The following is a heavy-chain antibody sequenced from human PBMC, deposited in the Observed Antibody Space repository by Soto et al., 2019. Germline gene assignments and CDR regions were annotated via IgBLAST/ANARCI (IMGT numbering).Heavy chain of an antibody. V-gene: IGHV1-58*01. CDR3: AKDRPQGSNYIGY. D-gene: IGHD6-6*01. J-gene: IGHJ4*02. CDR2: IVVGSGNT. Sequence: GASVKVSCKASGFTFTSSAVQWVRQARGQRLEWIGWIVVGSGNTNYAQKFQERVTITRDMSTSTAYMELSSLRAEDTAVYYCAKDRPQGSNYIGYWGQGTLVTVSS. CDR1: GFTFTSSA.